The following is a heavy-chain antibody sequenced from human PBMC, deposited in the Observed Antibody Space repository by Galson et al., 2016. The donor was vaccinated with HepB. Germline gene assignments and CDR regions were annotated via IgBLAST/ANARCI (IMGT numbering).Heavy chain of an antibody. CDR3: AKTHYSGTYLD. D-gene: IGHD1-26*01. J-gene: IGHJ4*02. Sequence: TLSLTCTVSDDSIRSGDYYWSWIRQHPGKGLEWIGYISFSGSTYYNPSLKSRVTISVATSKNQFSLRLSSVTAADTAVYYCAKTHYSGTYLDWGQGTLVTVSS. CDR2: ISFSGST. V-gene: IGHV4-31*03. CDR1: DDSIRSGDYY.